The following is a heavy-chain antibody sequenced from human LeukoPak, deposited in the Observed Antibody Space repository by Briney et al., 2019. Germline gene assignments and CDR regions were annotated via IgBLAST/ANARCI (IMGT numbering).Heavy chain of an antibody. J-gene: IGHJ4*02. V-gene: IGHV3-66*01. CDR3: ARGSYDYVWGSYRSELDY. CDR2: IYSGGST. D-gene: IGHD3-16*02. CDR1: GFTVSSNY. Sequence: GGSLRLSCAASGFTVSSNYMSWVRQAPGKGLEWVSVIYSGGSTYYADSVKGRFTISRDNSKNTLYLQMNSLRAEDTAVYYCARGSYDYVWGSYRSELDYWGQGTLVTVSS.